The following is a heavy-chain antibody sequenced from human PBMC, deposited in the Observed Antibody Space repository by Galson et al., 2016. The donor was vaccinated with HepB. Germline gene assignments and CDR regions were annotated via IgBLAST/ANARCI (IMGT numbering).Heavy chain of an antibody. D-gene: IGHD7-27*01. Sequence: SVKVSCKASGGTLSSYALSWVRQAPGQGPEWMGKIIPMLLIANYAQNFQGRVTITADESTNTAYMDLSSLRSEDTAVYYCAGEEVLGTFDIWGQGTMVTVSS. CDR1: GGTLSSYA. CDR3: AGEEVLGTFDI. J-gene: IGHJ3*02. V-gene: IGHV1-69*04. CDR2: IIPMLLIA.